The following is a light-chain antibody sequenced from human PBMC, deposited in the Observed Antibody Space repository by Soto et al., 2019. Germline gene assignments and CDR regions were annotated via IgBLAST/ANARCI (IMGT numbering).Light chain of an antibody. CDR1: QSVSSY. Sequence: EIVLTQSPATLSLSVGERVTLTCRASQSVSSYLAWYQQKPGQTPKLLIYDASNWATGIPSRFSGSGSGTDFTLTISSLEPEDFAAYYCQQHSSWPRTFGQGTNLEIK. CDR3: QQHSSWPRT. CDR2: DAS. J-gene: IGKJ2*01. V-gene: IGKV3-11*01.